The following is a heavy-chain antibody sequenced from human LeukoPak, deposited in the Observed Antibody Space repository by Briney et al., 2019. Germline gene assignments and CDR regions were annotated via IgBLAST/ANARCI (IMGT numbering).Heavy chain of an antibody. CDR2: ISSSSSYI. V-gene: IGHV3-21*01. D-gene: IGHD3-3*01. J-gene: IGHJ4*02. Sequence: GGSLRLSCAASGFTFSSYSMNWVRQAPGKGLEWVSSISSSSSYIYYADAVKGRFTISRDNDKTPLYLQMNSLRAEDTAVYYCARLGDRLDYWGQGTLVTVSS. CDR1: GFTFSSYS. CDR3: ARLGDRLDY.